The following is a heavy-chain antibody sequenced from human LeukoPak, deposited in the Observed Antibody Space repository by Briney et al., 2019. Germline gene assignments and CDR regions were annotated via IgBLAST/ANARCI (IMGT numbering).Heavy chain of an antibody. Sequence: GGSLRLSCATSGFTFSNYAMIWVRQTPGKGLEWVSAISHSGGSTYYADSVKGRFTISRDNSKNTLYLQMNSLRAEDTAVYYCAKPSYSTTVTTGFHPWGQGTLVTVSS. D-gene: IGHD4-17*01. J-gene: IGHJ5*02. CDR3: AKPSYSTTVTTGFHP. V-gene: IGHV3-23*01. CDR2: ISHSGGST. CDR1: GFTFSNYA.